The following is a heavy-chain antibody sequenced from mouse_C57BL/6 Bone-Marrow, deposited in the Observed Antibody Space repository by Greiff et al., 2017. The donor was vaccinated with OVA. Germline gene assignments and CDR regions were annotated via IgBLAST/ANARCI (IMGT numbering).Heavy chain of an antibody. CDR2: IWSGGST. J-gene: IGHJ4*01. Sequence: VMLVESGPGLVQPSQSLSITCTVSGFSLTSYGVHWVRQSPGKGLEWLGVIWSGGSTDYNAAFISRLSISKDNSKSQVFFKMNSLQADDTAIYYCAITTVVATDAMDYWGQGTSVTVSS. CDR3: AITTVVATDAMDY. D-gene: IGHD1-1*01. V-gene: IGHV2-2*01. CDR1: GFSLTSYG.